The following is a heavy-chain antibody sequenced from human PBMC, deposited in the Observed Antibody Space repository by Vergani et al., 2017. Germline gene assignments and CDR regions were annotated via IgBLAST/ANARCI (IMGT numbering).Heavy chain of an antibody. V-gene: IGHV3-33*01. CDR2: IWYDGSNK. J-gene: IGHJ2*01. D-gene: IGHD1-14*01. Sequence: QVQLVESGGGVVQPGRSLRLSCAASGFTFSNYGMHWVRQAPGKGLEWVPVIWYDGSNKYYADSVKGRFTISRDNSKNTLYLQMNSLRAEDTAVYYCARSEPGGRWYFDLWGRGTLVTVSS. CDR1: GFTFSNYG. CDR3: ARSEPGGRWYFDL.